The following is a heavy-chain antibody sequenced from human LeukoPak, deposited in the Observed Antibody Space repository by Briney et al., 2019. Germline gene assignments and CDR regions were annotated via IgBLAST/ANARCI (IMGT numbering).Heavy chain of an antibody. D-gene: IGHD1-1*01. CDR3: ARQLQLPPGDSYGMDV. CDR2: IYPGDSDT. Sequence: GESLKIPCRGSGYSFTSYWIGWVRQMPGKGLEWMGNIYPGDSDTRYSPSFQGQVTISADKSISTAYLQWSSLKASDTAMYYCARQLQLPPGDSYGMDVWGQGTTVTVSS. CDR1: GYSFTSYW. J-gene: IGHJ6*02. V-gene: IGHV5-51*01.